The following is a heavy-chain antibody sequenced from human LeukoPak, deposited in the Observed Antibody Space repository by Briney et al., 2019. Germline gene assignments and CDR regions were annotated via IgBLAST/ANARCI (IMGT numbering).Heavy chain of an antibody. Sequence: GESLKISCKGSGYSFASYWIAWVRQMPGKGLEWMGVIYPGNSDITYSLSFQGQVTISADKSVSTAYLHWSSLKASDTAIYYCARHLSSITSCPNYWGQGTLVTVSS. CDR2: IYPGNSDI. J-gene: IGHJ4*02. CDR1: GYSFASYW. V-gene: IGHV5-51*01. CDR3: ARHLSSITSCPNY. D-gene: IGHD2-2*01.